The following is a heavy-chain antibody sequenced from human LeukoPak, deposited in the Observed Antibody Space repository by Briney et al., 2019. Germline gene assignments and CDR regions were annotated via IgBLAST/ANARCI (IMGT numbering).Heavy chain of an antibody. D-gene: IGHD1-14*01. V-gene: IGHV3-11*01. CDR1: GFTLRNKY. CDR2: ISGSGTTT. J-gene: IGHJ4*02. Sequence: GAPRIPLGAPGFTLRNKYMTWDRPAPGEGLEYISYISGSGTTTNYADSVKGRFTISRDNDKNSLYLQMNSLRAEDTAVYYCAREARISRDWGQGTLVTVSS. CDR3: AREARISRD.